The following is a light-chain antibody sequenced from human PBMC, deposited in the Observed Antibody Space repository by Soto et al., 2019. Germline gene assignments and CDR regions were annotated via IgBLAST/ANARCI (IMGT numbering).Light chain of an antibody. CDR3: QQYGGSPLVT. V-gene: IGKV3-20*01. Sequence: EIVLTQSPGTLSLSPGERATLSCRASQSVSSTYLAWYQQKPGQAPRLLIYGASIRATGVPDRFSGSGSGTDFTLTISRLEPEDFAVYYCQQYGGSPLVTFGGGTKVEIK. CDR1: QSVSSTY. J-gene: IGKJ4*01. CDR2: GAS.